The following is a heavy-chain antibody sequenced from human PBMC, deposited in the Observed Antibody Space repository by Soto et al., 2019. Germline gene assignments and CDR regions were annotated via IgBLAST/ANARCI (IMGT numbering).Heavy chain of an antibody. J-gene: IGHJ4*02. Sequence: GSLRLSCAASGFTFSYYPLHWVRRAPGKGLEWVSSISGIRDYIRYADSVKGRFTISRDNAKTSLYLQMNSLTAEDTAVYYCAREGVHNYTEYYFDYWGQGTLVTVSS. CDR2: ISGIRDYI. CDR1: GFTFSYYP. V-gene: IGHV3-21*06. CDR3: AREGVHNYTEYYFDY. D-gene: IGHD3-10*01.